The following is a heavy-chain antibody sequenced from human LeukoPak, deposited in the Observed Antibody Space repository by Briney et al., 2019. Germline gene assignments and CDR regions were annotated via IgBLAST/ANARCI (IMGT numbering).Heavy chain of an antibody. Sequence: GGSLRLSCAASGFTFSGYGMHWVRQAPGKGLEWVAFIQFDGSNAYYADSVKGRLTFSRDNSKNTLYLQMNSLRAEDTAVYYCAREVLYSSSSLDVWGKGTTVTISS. J-gene: IGHJ6*04. CDR3: AREVLYSSSSLDV. V-gene: IGHV3-30*02. D-gene: IGHD6-13*01. CDR2: IQFDGSNA. CDR1: GFTFSGYG.